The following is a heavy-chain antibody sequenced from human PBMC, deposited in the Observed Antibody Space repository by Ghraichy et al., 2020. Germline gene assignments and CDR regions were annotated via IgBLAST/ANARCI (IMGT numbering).Heavy chain of an antibody. J-gene: IGHJ4*02. V-gene: IGHV3-33*01. D-gene: IGHD5-18*01. CDR2: IWYDGSNK. Sequence: LSLTCAASGFTFSSYGMHWVRQAPGKGLEWVAVIWYDGSNKYYADSVKGRFTISRDNSKNTLYLQMNSLRAEDTAVYYCAREGGYGSFDYWGQGTLVTVSS. CDR1: GFTFSSYG. CDR3: AREGGYGSFDY.